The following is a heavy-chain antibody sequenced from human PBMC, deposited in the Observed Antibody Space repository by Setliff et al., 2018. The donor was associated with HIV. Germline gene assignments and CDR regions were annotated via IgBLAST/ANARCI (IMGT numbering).Heavy chain of an antibody. J-gene: IGHJ4*02. Sequence: QTLSLTCTVSGDSMNSVSYSWAWLRQSAGKGLEWIGHIYSSGSTNYNPSLKSRVTISVDTSKNQISLKLSSVTAADTAVYYCARRMSSGSYYDYWGQGTLVTVSS. CDR2: IYSSGST. CDR1: GDSMNSVSYS. CDR3: ARRMSSGSYYDY. V-gene: IGHV4-61*09. D-gene: IGHD1-26*01.